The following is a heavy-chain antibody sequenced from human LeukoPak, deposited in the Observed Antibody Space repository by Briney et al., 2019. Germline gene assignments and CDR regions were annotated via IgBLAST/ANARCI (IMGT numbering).Heavy chain of an antibody. D-gene: IGHD5-24*01. CDR2: ISAYNGNT. V-gene: IGHV1-18*01. J-gene: IGHJ3*02. CDR3: ARLAGEVEMATIWLLGDI. Sequence: APAQASCKASRCTFTTYGISWVRQAPGQRLEWIGWISAYNGNTNYAQKLQGRVTMTTATSTSTAYMELRSLRSDDTAVYYCARLAGEVEMATIWLLGDIWGQGTMVTVSS. CDR1: RCTFTTYG.